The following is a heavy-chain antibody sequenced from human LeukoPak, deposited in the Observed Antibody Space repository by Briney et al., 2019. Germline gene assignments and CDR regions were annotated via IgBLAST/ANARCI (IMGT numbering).Heavy chain of an antibody. CDR2: INSGGDSL. CDR3: VRDPPGGWEGFDY. J-gene: IGHJ4*02. Sequence: GGSLRPSCAASGFTFSSYWMHWVRQAPGKGLEWISYINSGGDSLYYADSVKGRFTISRDNAKSSLYLQMNSLRAEDSALYYCVRDPPGGWEGFDYWGQGVLVTVSS. CDR1: GFTFSSYW. V-gene: IGHV3-48*04. D-gene: IGHD1-26*01.